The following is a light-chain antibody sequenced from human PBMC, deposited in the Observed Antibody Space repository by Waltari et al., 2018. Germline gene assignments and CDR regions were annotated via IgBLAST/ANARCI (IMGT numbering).Light chain of an antibody. CDR2: DKY. CDR3: VAWDHSLSAVL. CDR1: RSNIGNNY. Sequence: QSVLPQPPSVSAAPGQKVTISCSGSRSNIGNNYVSWYQQLPGTAPKLLIYDKYKRYAGIPDRFSGSKSSTSATLGITGLQTGDEADYYCVAWDHSLSAVLFGGGTKLTVL. J-gene: IGLJ2*01. V-gene: IGLV1-51*01.